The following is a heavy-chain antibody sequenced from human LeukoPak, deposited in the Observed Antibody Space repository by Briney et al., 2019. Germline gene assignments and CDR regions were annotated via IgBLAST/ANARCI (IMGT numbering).Heavy chain of an antibody. Sequence: PGRSLRLSCAASGFTFNDYAMHWVRQAPGKGLEWVSGMSWNGGSIGYADSVKGRFTISRDNAKNSLYLQMNSLRAEDMALYYCARGELYFDYWGQGTLVTVSS. J-gene: IGHJ4*02. V-gene: IGHV3-9*03. CDR3: ARGELYFDY. CDR2: MSWNGGSI. D-gene: IGHD1-7*01. CDR1: GFTFNDYA.